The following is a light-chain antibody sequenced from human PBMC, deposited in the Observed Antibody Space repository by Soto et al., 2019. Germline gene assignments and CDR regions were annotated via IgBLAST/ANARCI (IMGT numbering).Light chain of an antibody. V-gene: IGKV1-5*01. Sequence: DIQMTQSPSTLSASVGDRVTITCRASQSISSWLAWYQQKQGKAPKLLIYDASSLESGVPSRFSGSGSGTEFTLTISSLQPDDFATYYCQQYNSYSKFGQGTKVEIK. CDR1: QSISSW. CDR2: DAS. J-gene: IGKJ1*01. CDR3: QQYNSYSK.